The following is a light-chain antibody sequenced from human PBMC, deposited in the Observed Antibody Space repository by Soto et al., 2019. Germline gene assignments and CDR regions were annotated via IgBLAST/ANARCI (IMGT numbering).Light chain of an antibody. CDR3: QSYDSSLSGHNYV. V-gene: IGLV1-40*01. J-gene: IGLJ1*01. CDR1: SSNIGAGYD. CDR2: GNS. Sequence: QSVLTQPPSVSGAPGQRVTISCTGSSSNIGAGYDVHWYQQLPGTAPKLLIYGNSNRPSGVPDRFSGSKSGTSASLAITWLQAEDEADYYCQSYDSSLSGHNYVFGTGTKVTVL.